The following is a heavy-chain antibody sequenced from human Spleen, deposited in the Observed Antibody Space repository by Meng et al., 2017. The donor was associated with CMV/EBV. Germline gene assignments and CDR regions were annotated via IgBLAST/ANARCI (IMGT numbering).Heavy chain of an antibody. J-gene: IGHJ4*02. CDR3: ASSLANIVRLNYFDS. V-gene: IGHV1-69*05. CDR1: GGTFNTSA. D-gene: IGHD2-21*01. CDR2: IIPIFGTA. Sequence: SVKVSCKASGGTFNTSAITWVRQAPGQGLEWMGGIIPIFGTADYAHKFQGRVTITTDESTTTAYMELSSLGSDDTAVYYCASSLANIVRLNYFDSWGQGTLVTVSS.